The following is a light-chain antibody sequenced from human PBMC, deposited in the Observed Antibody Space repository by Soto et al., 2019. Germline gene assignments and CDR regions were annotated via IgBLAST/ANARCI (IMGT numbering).Light chain of an antibody. J-gene: IGLJ2*01. Sequence: QAVVTQPPSVSGAPGQRVTISCTGSSSNIGAGYDVHWYQQLPGTAPKLLIYGNSNRPSGVPDRFSGSKSGTSASLAITGLQAEDEADYYCQSYDSSRSGYVVFGGGTQLTVL. CDR3: QSYDSSRSGYVV. CDR1: SSNIGAGYD. CDR2: GNS. V-gene: IGLV1-40*01.